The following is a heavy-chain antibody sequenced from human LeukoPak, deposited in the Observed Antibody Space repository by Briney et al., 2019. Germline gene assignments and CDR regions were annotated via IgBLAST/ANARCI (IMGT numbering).Heavy chain of an antibody. J-gene: IGHJ4*02. CDR3: ARGYYYHSSGPFDY. D-gene: IGHD3-22*01. V-gene: IGHV3-30*14. CDR2: ISYDGSNK. Sequence: GGSLRLSCAASGFTFSSYAMHWVRQAPGKGLEWVAVISYDGSNKYYADSVKGRFTISRDNSKNTLYLQMNSLRAEDTAVYFCARGYYYHSSGPFDYWGQGTLVTVSS. CDR1: GFTFSSYA.